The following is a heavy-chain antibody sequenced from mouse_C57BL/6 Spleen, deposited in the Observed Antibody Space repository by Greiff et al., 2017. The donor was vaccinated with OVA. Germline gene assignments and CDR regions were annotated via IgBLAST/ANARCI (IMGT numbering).Heavy chain of an antibody. J-gene: IGHJ2*01. CDR3: ARRGKLKGLYFDY. Sequence: QVQLQQPGAELVKPGASVKLSCKASGYTFTSYWMQWVKQRPGQGLEWIGEIDPSDSYTNYNQKFKGKATLTVDTSSSTAYMQLSSLTSEDSAVYYGARRGKLKGLYFDYWGQGTTLTVSS. CDR1: GYTFTSYW. CDR2: IDPSDSYT. V-gene: IGHV1-50*01. D-gene: IGHD1-3*01.